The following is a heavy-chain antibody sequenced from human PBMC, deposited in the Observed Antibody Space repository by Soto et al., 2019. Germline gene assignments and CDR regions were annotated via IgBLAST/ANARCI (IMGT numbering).Heavy chain of an antibody. J-gene: IGHJ5*02. Sequence: QVQLVQSGGGVVQPGRSLRLSCAASGFDFNTYGLHWVRQAPGKGLEWVAGISFDGGNQYYADSVKGRFTISRDKSNKTLYLQMNGLGAEDTATYYCAKDSSVTAAGSGGWFDPWGQGTLVIVSS. CDR3: AKDSSVTAAGSGGWFDP. CDR1: GFDFNTYG. D-gene: IGHD6-13*01. CDR2: ISFDGGNQ. V-gene: IGHV3-30*18.